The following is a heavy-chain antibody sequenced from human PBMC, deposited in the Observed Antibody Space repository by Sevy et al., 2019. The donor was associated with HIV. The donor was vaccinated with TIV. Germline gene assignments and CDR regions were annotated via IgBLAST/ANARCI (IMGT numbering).Heavy chain of an antibody. V-gene: IGHV3-72*01. CDR3: VREGAAAGDFDW. Sequence: GGSLRVSCAASGFTFSGYYMDWVRQAPGEGLEWVGRSRNKANSYITEYAASVKGRFSISRDDSNNSLFLQMNSLKTEDTAVYYCVREGAAAGDFDWWGQGTLVTVSS. CDR1: GFTFSGYY. D-gene: IGHD6-13*01. CDR2: SRNKANSYIT. J-gene: IGHJ4*02.